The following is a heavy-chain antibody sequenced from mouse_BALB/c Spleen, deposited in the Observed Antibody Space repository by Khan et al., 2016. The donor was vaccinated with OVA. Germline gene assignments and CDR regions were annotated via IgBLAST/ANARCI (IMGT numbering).Heavy chain of an antibody. CDR3: ARGLRYFDY. CDR1: GYSITSDSA. Sequence: EVQLQESGPGLVKPSQSLSLTCTVTGYSITSDSAWNWIRQFPGNKLEGMGYIDYSGSTNYNPSLKSRISITRDTSNNHFFLQLTSVPTEDTAPYYCARGLRYFDYWGQGTTLTVSS. J-gene: IGHJ2*01. V-gene: IGHV3-2*02. CDR2: IDYSGST. D-gene: IGHD3-1*01.